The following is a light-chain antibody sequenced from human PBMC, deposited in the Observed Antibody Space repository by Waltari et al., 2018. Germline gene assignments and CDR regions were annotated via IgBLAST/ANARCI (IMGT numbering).Light chain of an antibody. Sequence: DIQMTQSPSSLSASVGASVTITCRASQGISNSLAWYQQKPGKAPKLLLYAASRLESGVPSRVSGSGSGTDYTLTISSLQPEDFATYYCQQYYSTPPLRTFGQGTKVEIK. CDR2: AAS. CDR1: QGISNS. V-gene: IGKV1-NL1*01. CDR3: QQYYSTPPLRT. J-gene: IGKJ1*01.